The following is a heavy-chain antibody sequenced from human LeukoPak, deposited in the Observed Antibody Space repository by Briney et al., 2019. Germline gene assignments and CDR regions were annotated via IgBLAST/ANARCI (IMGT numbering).Heavy chain of an antibody. CDR1: GFTFSNYL. J-gene: IGHJ4*02. CDR3: AMALDY. CDR2: ISHSGSSI. Sequence: GGSLRPSCVASGFTFSNYLMNWVRQAPGKGLGWVSGISHSGSSIYYADSVKGRFTISRDNSKNTLYLQMDRLRVEDTAVYYCAMALDYWGQGTLVTVSS. V-gene: IGHV3-23*01.